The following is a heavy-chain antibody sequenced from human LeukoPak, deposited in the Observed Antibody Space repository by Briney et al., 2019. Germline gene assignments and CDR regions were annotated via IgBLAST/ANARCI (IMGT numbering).Heavy chain of an antibody. CDR3: ARGSLYDSSGYYVYDFDY. D-gene: IGHD3-22*01. CDR1: GGTFSCYA. Sequence: ASVKLSCKAAGGTFSCYAISWVRLAPGQGHELMGGIIPIFGIANYAQKFQGRVTITADESTSTAYMELSSLRSEDTAVYYCARGSLYDSSGYYVYDFDYWGQGTLVTVSS. CDR2: IIPIFGIA. J-gene: IGHJ4*02. V-gene: IGHV1-69*01.